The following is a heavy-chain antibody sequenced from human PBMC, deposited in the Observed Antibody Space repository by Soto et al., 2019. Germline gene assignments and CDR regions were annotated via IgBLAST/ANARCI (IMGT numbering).Heavy chain of an antibody. CDR2: ISAYNGNT. D-gene: IGHD5-12*01. CDR3: AGSHIVANGFDY. CDR1: GYTFTSYG. V-gene: IGHV1-18*04. J-gene: IGHJ4*02. Sequence: ASVKVSCKASGYTFTSYGISWVRQAPGQGLEWMGWISAYNGNTNYAQKLQGRVTMTTDTSTSTAYMELRSLRPDDTAVYYCAGSHIVANGFDYWGQGTLVTVSS.